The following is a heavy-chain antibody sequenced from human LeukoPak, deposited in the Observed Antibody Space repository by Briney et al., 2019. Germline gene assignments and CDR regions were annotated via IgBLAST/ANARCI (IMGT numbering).Heavy chain of an antibody. CDR1: GFTFSSYS. Sequence: GGSLRLSCAASGFTFSSYSMNWVRQAPGKGLEWVSSISSSSSYIYYADSVKGRFTISRDNAKNSLYLQMNSLRAEDTAVYYCARDPRTAMVYGGLLDYWGQGTLSPSPQ. CDR2: ISSSSSYI. V-gene: IGHV3-21*01. J-gene: IGHJ4*02. CDR3: ARDPRTAMVYGGLLDY. D-gene: IGHD5-18*01.